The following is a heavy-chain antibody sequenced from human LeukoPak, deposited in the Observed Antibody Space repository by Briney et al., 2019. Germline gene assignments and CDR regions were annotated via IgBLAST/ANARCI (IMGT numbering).Heavy chain of an antibody. CDR3: ARDNDYGDYED. D-gene: IGHD4-17*01. J-gene: IGHJ4*02. CDR1: GGSISSYY. Sequence: SETLSPTCTVSGGSISSYYWSWIRQPPGKGLEWIGYIYYSGSTNYNPSLKSRVTISVDTSKNQFSLKLSSVTAAHTAVYYCARDNDYGDYEDWGQGTLVTVSS. CDR2: IYYSGST. V-gene: IGHV4-59*01.